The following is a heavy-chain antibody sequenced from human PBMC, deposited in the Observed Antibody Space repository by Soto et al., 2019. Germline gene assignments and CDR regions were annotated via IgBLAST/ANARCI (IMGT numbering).Heavy chain of an antibody. Sequence: QVQLQESGPGLVKPSQTLSLTCTVSGGSISSGDYYWSWIRQPPGKGLEWIGYIYYSGSTYYNPSPKRRVTISVETSKIQFSLKLSSVTAADTAVYYCATRKDYGDYEVFDYWGQGTLVTVSS. D-gene: IGHD4-17*01. CDR2: IYYSGST. CDR3: ATRKDYGDYEVFDY. V-gene: IGHV4-30-4*01. J-gene: IGHJ4*02. CDR1: GGSISSGDYY.